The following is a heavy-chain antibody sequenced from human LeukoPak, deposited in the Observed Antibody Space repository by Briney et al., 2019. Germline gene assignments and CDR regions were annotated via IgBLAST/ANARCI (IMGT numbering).Heavy chain of an antibody. V-gene: IGHV3-9*01. J-gene: IGHJ4*02. CDR2: ISWNSGSI. CDR3: ARAHNWKYGTFDY. Sequence: GGSLRLSCAASGFTFDDYAMHRVRQAPGKGLEWVSGISWNSGSIGYADSVKGRFTISRDNAKNSLYLQMNSLRAEDRAVYYCARAHNWKYGTFDYWGQGTLVTVSS. D-gene: IGHD1-7*01. CDR1: GFTFDDYA.